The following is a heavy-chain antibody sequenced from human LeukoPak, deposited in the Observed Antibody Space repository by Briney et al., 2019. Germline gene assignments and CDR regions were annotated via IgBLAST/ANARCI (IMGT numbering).Heavy chain of an antibody. CDR2: INPNSGGT. CDR3: ASAPPLGYCSGGSCYSGWFYP. Sequence: ASVKVSCKASGYTFTNYGVSWVRQAPGQGFEWMGWINPNSGGTNYAQKFQGRVTMTRDTSISTAYMELSRLRSDDTAVYYCASAPPLGYCSGGSCYSGWFYPWGQGTLVTVSS. V-gene: IGHV1-2*02. D-gene: IGHD2-15*01. CDR1: GYTFTNYG. J-gene: IGHJ5*02.